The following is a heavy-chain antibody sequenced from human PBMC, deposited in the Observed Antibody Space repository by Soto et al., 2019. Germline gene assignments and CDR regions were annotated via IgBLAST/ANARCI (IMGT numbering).Heavy chain of an antibody. V-gene: IGHV3-21*01. J-gene: IGHJ1*01. CDR1: GFTFSTYS. CDR3: ARDPSDLWEPDQYFQQ. D-gene: IGHD1-26*01. CDR2: INSRSSYI. Sequence: EVQLVESGGGLVKPGGSLRLSCAASGFTFSTYSLNWVRQAPGKGLEWVSSINSRSSYIFYADSVKGRFTISRDNAKNSLYLQMNSLRAEDTAVYYCARDPSDLWEPDQYFQQWGQGTLVTVSS.